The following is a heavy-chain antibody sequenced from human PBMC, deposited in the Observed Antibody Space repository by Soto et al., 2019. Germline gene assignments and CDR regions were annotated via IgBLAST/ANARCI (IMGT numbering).Heavy chain of an antibody. CDR2: ISAYNGNT. J-gene: IGHJ6*03. D-gene: IGHD3-10*01. Sequence: QVQLVQSGAEVKKPGASVKVSCKASGSTFTSNGFSWVRQAPGQGLEGLGWISAYNGNTNYAQKLKGRVTMTTDTSTSTAYMELRSLRSDDTAVYYCARILPAKYYYGHYMDVWGKGTTVTVSS. V-gene: IGHV1-18*01. CDR1: GSTFTSNG. CDR3: ARILPAKYYYGHYMDV.